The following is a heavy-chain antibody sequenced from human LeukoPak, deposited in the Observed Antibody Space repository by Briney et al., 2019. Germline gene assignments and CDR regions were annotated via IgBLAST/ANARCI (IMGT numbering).Heavy chain of an antibody. CDR1: GFTFSTYV. D-gene: IGHD2-15*01. J-gene: IGHJ3*02. CDR2: VSYDGDIQ. CDR3: ARVQCSGATCPGGPFDI. Sequence: GGSLRLSCAASGFTFSTYVMHWVRQAPGKGLEWVAGVSYDGDIQYYTDSVRGRLTISRDNSENTLFLQMNSLRPEDTAVFFCARVQCSGATCPGGPFDIWGQGTMVSVSS. V-gene: IGHV3-30*10.